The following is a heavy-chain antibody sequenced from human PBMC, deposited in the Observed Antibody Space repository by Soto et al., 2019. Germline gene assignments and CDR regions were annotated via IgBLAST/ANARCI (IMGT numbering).Heavy chain of an antibody. CDR3: AKDVDCTNGVCLEGFDY. V-gene: IGHV3-23*01. Sequence: PGGSLRLSCAASGFTFSTYAMSWVRQAPGKGLEWVSAISGSGGGTYYADSVKGRFTISRDNSKNTLYLQMNSMRAEDTAVYYCAKDVDCTNGVCLEGFDYCGQGTPVTVPS. CDR2: ISGSGGGT. CDR1: GFTFSTYA. D-gene: IGHD2-8*01. J-gene: IGHJ4*02.